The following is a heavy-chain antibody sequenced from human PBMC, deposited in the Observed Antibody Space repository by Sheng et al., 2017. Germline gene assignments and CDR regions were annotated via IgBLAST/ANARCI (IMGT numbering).Heavy chain of an antibody. CDR1: GFTVNSNY. V-gene: IGHV3-53*01. CDR3: ARVGNHWGRYYYYYMDV. J-gene: IGHJ6*03. D-gene: IGHD3-16*01. CDR2: IYSGGST. Sequence: EVQLVESGGGLIQPGGSLRLSCAASGFTVNSNYMSWVRQAPGKGLEWVSVIYSGGSTYYADSVKGRFTISRDNSKNTLYLQMNSLRAEDTAVYYCARVGNHWGRYYYYYMDVWGQGTTVTVSS.